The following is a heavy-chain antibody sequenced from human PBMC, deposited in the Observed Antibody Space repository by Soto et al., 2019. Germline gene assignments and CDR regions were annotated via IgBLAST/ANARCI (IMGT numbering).Heavy chain of an antibody. V-gene: IGHV4-31*03. CDR3: AREGRAFDENWFDP. J-gene: IGHJ5*02. Sequence: PSETLSLTCTVSGGSISSSSYYWSWIRQHPGKGLEWIGYIYHSGSTYYNPSLESRVTISVDTSKNQFSLKLNSVTAADTAVYYCAREGRAFDENWFDPWGQGTLVTVSS. CDR1: GGSISSSSYY. CDR2: IYHSGST. D-gene: IGHD6-13*01.